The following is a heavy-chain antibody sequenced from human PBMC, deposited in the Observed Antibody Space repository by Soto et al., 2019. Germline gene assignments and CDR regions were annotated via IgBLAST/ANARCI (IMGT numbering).Heavy chain of an antibody. CDR1: GGSFTGYY. Sequence: QVQLQQWGAGLLKPSETLSLTCAVYGGSFTGYYWSWLRQPPGKGPEWIGEINHSGSTKYNPSLENRITISVDTSKNQFSLRLNSVSAADTAVYYCARTGGMDLWSQGATVTVSS. CDR3: ARTGGMDL. CDR2: INHSGST. V-gene: IGHV4-34*01. J-gene: IGHJ6*02.